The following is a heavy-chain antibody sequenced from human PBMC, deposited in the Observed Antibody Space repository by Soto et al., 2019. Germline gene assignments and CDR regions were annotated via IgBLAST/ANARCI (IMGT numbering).Heavy chain of an antibody. V-gene: IGHV4-59*01. CDR3: AGLRGYAGSPIDY. CDR1: GGSIISGY. CDR2: ISYSGNT. D-gene: IGHD2-15*01. Sequence: PSEILSLTCTVSGGSIISGYWSWIRQPPGKGLEWIGYISYSGNTNYNPSLKSRVTMSVDTPKNQFSLRLSSVTTADTAVYYCAGLRGYAGSPIDYWGQGTLVTVSS. J-gene: IGHJ4*02.